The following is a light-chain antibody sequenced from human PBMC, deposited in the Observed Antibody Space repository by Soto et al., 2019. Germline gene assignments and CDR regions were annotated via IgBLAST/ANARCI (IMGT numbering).Light chain of an antibody. CDR3: HQYNNWSQFT. V-gene: IGKV3-15*01. CDR1: QIISSN. Sequence: DIVLTQSPATLSVSLGERVSLSCRASQIISSNLAWYQQKPGQIPRLLIYGASARAAGIPARFSCSGSGTEFTLTISSLQSDDFAVYDCHQYNNWSQFTFGPGTKVYV. J-gene: IGKJ3*01. CDR2: GAS.